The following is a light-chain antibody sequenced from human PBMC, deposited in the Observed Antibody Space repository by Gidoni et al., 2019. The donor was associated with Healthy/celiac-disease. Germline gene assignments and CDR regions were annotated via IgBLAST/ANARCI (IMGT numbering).Light chain of an antibody. CDR1: QSVSSSY. CDR3: QQYGSSPWT. V-gene: IGKV3-20*01. CDR2: GAS. Sequence: EIVLTQSPGTLSLFPGERATLSCRASQSVSSSYLAWYQQKPGQAPRLLIYGASSTATCIPDRFSGSGSGTDFTLTISRLEPEDFAVYYCQQYGSSPWTFXXXTKVEIK. J-gene: IGKJ1*01.